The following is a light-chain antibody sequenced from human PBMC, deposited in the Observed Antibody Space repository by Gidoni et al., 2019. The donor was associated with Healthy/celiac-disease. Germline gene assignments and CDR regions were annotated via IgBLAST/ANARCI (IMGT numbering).Light chain of an antibody. CDR2: AAS. Sequence: DIQMTQSPSSLSASVGDRVTITCRASQSISSYLNWYQQKPGKAPKLLIYAASSLQSGVPSRFSGSGSETDFTLTISSLQPEDFATYYCQQRYSTQITFGQGTRLEIK. CDR3: QQRYSTQIT. J-gene: IGKJ5*01. V-gene: IGKV1-39*01. CDR1: QSISSY.